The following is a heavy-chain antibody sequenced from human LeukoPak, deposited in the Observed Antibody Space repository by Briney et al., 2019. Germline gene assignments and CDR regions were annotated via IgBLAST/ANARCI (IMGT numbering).Heavy chain of an antibody. J-gene: IGHJ3*02. CDR2: ISGSGVTP. D-gene: IGHD1/OR15-1a*01. Sequence: GRSLRLSCTASGFTFGDYVMSWVRQAPGKGLEWVSAISGSGVTPYYADSVKGRFTISRDNSKNTLDLHLNSLRAEDTAMFYCAKVDITGTIPRAFDIWGQGTMVTVSS. CDR3: AKVDITGTIPRAFDI. CDR1: GFTFGDYV. V-gene: IGHV3-23*01.